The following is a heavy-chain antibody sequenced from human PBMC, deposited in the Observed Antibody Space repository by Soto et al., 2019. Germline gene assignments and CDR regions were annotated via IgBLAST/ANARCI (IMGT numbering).Heavy chain of an antibody. Sequence: ETLSLTCAVYGASFSVYYWSGIRQPPGKGLEWIGEINHSGSTNYNPSLKSRVTISVDTSKNQFSLKLSSVTAADTAVYYCERLDGPYYYSYGMDVWGQGTTVTVYS. CDR1: GASFSVYY. CDR3: ERLDGPYYYSYGMDV. CDR2: INHSGST. J-gene: IGHJ6*02. V-gene: IGHV4-34*01.